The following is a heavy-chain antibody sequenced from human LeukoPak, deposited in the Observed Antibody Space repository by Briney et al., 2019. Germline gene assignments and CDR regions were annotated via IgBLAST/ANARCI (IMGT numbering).Heavy chain of an antibody. Sequence: SETLSLTCTVSGGSFSSYYWSWIGQPRGKGLEWIGYIYYSGSTNYNPSLKSRVTISVDTSKNQFSLKLSSVTAADTAVYYCAREDRDYYGSGSYYGPFDYWGQGTLITVSS. D-gene: IGHD3-10*01. CDR1: GGSFSSYY. V-gene: IGHV4-59*01. CDR2: IYYSGST. J-gene: IGHJ4*02. CDR3: AREDRDYYGSGSYYGPFDY.